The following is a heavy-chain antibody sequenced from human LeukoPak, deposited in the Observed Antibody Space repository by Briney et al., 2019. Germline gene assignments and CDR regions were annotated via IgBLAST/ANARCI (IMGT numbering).Heavy chain of an antibody. V-gene: IGHV4-59*01. CDR1: GGSISY. CDR3: ARVSFHYHSGNYGWYFDS. Sequence: PSETLSLTCTVSGGSISYWTWIRQPPGKGLEWIGYIYYTGITKYNPSLKSRVTISVDTSKNQFSLRLTSVTAADTAVYYCARVSFHYHSGNYGWYFDSWGQGTLVTVSS. D-gene: IGHD3-10*01. J-gene: IGHJ4*02. CDR2: IYYTGIT.